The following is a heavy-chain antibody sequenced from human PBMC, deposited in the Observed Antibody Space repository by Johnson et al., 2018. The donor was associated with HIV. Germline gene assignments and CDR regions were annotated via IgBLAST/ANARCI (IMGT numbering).Heavy chain of an antibody. CDR1: GFTFSSYA. J-gene: IGHJ3*02. CDR3: ARDRMRGATKDAFDI. D-gene: IGHD1-26*01. V-gene: IGHV3-30-3*01. CDR2: ISYDGSNK. Sequence: QVQLVESGGGVVQPGGSLRLSCAASGFTFSSYAMHWVRQAPGKGLEWVAVISYDGSNKYYADSVKGRFTISRDNSKNTLYLQMNSLRAEDTAVSYCARDRMRGATKDAFDIWGQGTMVTVSS.